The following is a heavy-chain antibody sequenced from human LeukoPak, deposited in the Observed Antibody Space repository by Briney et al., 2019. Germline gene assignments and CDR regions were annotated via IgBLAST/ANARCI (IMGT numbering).Heavy chain of an antibody. CDR2: INHSGST. V-gene: IGHV4-34*01. CDR1: GGSFSGYY. D-gene: IGHD6-19*01. J-gene: IGHJ4*02. Sequence: NASETLSLTCAVYGGSFSGYYWSWIRQPPGKGLEWIGEINHSGSTNYNPSLKSRVTISVDTSKNQFSLKLSSVTAADTAVYHCARVGSGWYRDYWGQGTLVTVSS. CDR3: ARVGSGWYRDY.